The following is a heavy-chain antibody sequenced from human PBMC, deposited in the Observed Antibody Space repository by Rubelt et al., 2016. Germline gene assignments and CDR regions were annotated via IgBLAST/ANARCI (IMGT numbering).Heavy chain of an antibody. D-gene: IGHD4-17*01. CDR3: ARAIMTTVSYGMDV. CDR2: IWYDGSDK. Sequence: PGRSLRLSCAASGFTFSSYGLHWVRQAPGKGLEWVAVIWYDGSDKFYADSVRGRFTISRDNSKNTLYLQMNSLRAEDTAVYYCARAIMTTVSYGMDVWGQGTTVTVSS. CDR1: GFTFSSYG. V-gene: IGHV3-33*01. J-gene: IGHJ6*02.